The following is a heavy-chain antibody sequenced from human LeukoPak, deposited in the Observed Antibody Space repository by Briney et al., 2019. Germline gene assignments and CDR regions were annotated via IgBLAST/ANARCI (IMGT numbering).Heavy chain of an antibody. J-gene: IGHJ4*02. CDR2: ISGSGGST. CDR1: GFTFSSYA. CDR3: AKDRRYSYGSFDY. Sequence: PGGSLRLPCAASGFTFSSYAMSWDRQAPGKGLEWVSAISGSGGSTYYADSVKGRFTISRDNSKNTLYLQMNSLRAEDTAVYYCAKDRRYSYGSFDYWGQGTLVTVSS. V-gene: IGHV3-23*01. D-gene: IGHD5-18*01.